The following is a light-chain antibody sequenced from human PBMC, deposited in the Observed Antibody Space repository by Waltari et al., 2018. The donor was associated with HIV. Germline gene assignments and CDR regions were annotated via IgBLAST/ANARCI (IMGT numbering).Light chain of an antibody. CDR3: CSYTGTGVV. J-gene: IGLJ2*01. V-gene: IGLV2-23*02. CDR1: SSDFGAYHL. CDR2: VVT. Sequence: SALTQPASASGAPGQSITLSCTVTSSDFGAYHLVSWYQQHAGKAPKLMSFVVTQRPSGVSDRFSSSRSGNTASLTSSGLQADDEGDYYCCSYTGTGVVFGGGTKLTVL.